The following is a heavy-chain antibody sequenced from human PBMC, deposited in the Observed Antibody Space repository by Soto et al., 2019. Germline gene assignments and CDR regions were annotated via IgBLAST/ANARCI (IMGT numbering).Heavy chain of an antibody. D-gene: IGHD3-22*01. J-gene: IGHJ5*02. CDR1: GGTFSSYA. CDR3: ARDGVYSGSSGYYYDNWFDP. Sequence: SVKVSCKASGGTFSSYAISWVRQAPGQGLEWMGGIIPIFGTTNYAQKFQGRVTITADESTSTAYMELSSLRSEDTAVYYCARDGVYSGSSGYYYDNWFDPWGQ. CDR2: IIPIFGTT. V-gene: IGHV1-69*13.